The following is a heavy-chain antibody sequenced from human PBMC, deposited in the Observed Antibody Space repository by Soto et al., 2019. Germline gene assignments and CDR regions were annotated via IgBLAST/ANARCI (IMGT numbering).Heavy chain of an antibody. V-gene: IGHV3-48*01. CDR2: ISLSSANI. J-gene: IGHJ2*01. Sequence: EVQLVESGGGLVQPGGSLRLSCAASGFSLYNYAMDWVRQAPGKGLEWVSYISLSSANIHYADSVRGRFTISRDNAKNSLYLQMNSLRAEDTALYYCARDPYREYECARSFDLWGRGTMVTVSS. D-gene: IGHD3-16*02. CDR3: ARDPYREYECARSFDL. CDR1: GFSLYNYA.